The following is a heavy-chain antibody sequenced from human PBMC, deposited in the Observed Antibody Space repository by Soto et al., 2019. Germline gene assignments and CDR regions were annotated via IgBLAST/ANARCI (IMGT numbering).Heavy chain of an antibody. CDR2: ISTSSSTI. CDR3: ARSDCSNGVCYFRFDY. Sequence: GGSLRLSCAASGFTFSTYSMNWVRQAPGKGLEWVSCISTSSSTIYYADSVKGRFTISRDNAKNSLYLQMNSLRAEDTAVYYCARSDCSNGVCYFRFDYWGQGTLVTVSS. CDR1: GFTFSTYS. V-gene: IGHV3-48*01. D-gene: IGHD2-8*01. J-gene: IGHJ4*02.